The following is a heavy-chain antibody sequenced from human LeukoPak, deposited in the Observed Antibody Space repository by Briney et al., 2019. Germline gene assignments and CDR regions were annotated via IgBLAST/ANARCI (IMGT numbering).Heavy chain of an antibody. Sequence: SETLSLTCAVYGGSFSGYYWSWVRQPPGKGLGWIGEINHSGSTSYNPSLKSRGTISVATSQPQFSLPLSSVTAAHTAVYYCARGHNSSSSGLGPSWFDPWGQGTLVTVSS. CDR1: GGSFSGYY. CDR3: ARGHNSSSSGLGPSWFDP. J-gene: IGHJ5*02. V-gene: IGHV4-34*01. CDR2: INHSGST. D-gene: IGHD6-6*01.